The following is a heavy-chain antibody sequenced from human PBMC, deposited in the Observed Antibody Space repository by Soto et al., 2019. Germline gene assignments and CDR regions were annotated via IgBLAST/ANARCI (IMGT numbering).Heavy chain of an antibody. CDR3: VRGGFLSHDHVIIAPATLGFDP. D-gene: IGHD2-2*01. Sequence: QVQLMQSGAEVKKPGASVKVSCKASGYTFTTYDINWVRQAPGQGLEWMGWMNPNRTNTVYAEKFQGRVTMTRDTSISTAYMELSSLRYDDTAVYYCVRGGFLSHDHVIIAPATLGFDPWGQGTLVTVSS. CDR1: GYTFTTYD. CDR2: MNPNRTNT. V-gene: IGHV1-8*01. J-gene: IGHJ5*02.